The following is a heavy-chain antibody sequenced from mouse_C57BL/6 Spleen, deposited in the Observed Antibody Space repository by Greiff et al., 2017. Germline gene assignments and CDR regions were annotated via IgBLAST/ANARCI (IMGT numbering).Heavy chain of an antibody. CDR1: GYSITSGYY. V-gene: IGHV3-6*01. Sequence: EVKLVESGPGLVKPSQSLSLTCSVTGYSITSGYYWNWIRQFPGNKLEWMGYISYDGSNNYNPSLKNRISITRDTSKNQFFLKLNSVTTEDTATYYCASNLDFDYWGQGTTLTVSS. J-gene: IGHJ2*01. D-gene: IGHD4-1*02. CDR3: ASNLDFDY. CDR2: ISYDGSN.